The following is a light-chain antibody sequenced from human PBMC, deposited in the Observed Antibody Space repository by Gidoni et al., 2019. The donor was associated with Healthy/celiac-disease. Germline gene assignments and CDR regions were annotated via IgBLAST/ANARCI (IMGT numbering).Light chain of an antibody. CDR3: QHYGSSPRYT. V-gene: IGKV3-20*01. CDR2: GAS. J-gene: IGKJ2*01. CDR1: QSVSSSD. Sequence: IVLPQSQGPLSLSPGARATLPCRASQSVSSSDLAWYQQKPGQTPRLLIYGASSRATGSPDRVSGSGSGTDFTLTISRLEPEDFAVYYCQHYGSSPRYTFGQGTKLEIK.